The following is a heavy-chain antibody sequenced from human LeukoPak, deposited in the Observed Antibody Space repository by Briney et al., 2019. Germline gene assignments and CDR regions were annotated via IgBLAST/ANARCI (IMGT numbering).Heavy chain of an antibody. CDR3: ARDLLIDY. CDR2: LSDSGAYT. J-gene: IGHJ4*02. V-gene: IGHV3-23*01. Sequence: GGSLRLSCAASGFTFSSYAMSWVRLAPGKGLEWVSALSDSGAYTYYADSVKGRFTISRDNSKNTLYLQMNSLRAEDTAVYYCARDLLIDYWGQGTLVTVSS. CDR1: GFTFSSYA. D-gene: IGHD2-15*01.